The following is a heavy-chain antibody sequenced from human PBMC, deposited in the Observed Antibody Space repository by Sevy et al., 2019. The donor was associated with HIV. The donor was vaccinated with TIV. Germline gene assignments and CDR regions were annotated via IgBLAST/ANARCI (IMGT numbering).Heavy chain of an antibody. CDR3: ARDSSNYYDSGSHYKTNVAGSAWYDP. Sequence: SETLSLTCPVSGYSINRNTYWGWIRQPPGKGLEWLGSVHHGGSTYYNPSLKSRVTISTDTSKNQFSLKLNSVTAADAAVHFCARDSSNYYDSGSHYKTNVAGSAWYDPWGQGTLVTVSS. CDR2: VHHGGST. J-gene: IGHJ5*02. V-gene: IGHV4-38-2*02. CDR1: GYSINRNTY. D-gene: IGHD3-10*01.